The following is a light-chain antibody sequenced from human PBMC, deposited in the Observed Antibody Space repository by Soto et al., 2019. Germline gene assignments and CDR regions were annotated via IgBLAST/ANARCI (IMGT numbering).Light chain of an antibody. CDR1: RSDIGAYNF. J-gene: IGLJ2*01. CDR2: DVN. Sequence: QSVLAQPFPVSGSPGQSITLSCTGTRSDIGAYNFVSWYQQHPGKAPKLMLYDVNIRPSGVSNRFSGSKSGNTASLTISGLQAEDEADYYCTSWTTSTTMIFGGGTKVTVL. V-gene: IGLV2-14*03. CDR3: TSWTTSTTMI.